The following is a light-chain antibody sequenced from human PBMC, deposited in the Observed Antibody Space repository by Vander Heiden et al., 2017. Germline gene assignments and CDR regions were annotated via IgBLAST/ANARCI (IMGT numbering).Light chain of an antibody. CDR1: QRISSH. CDR2: AAS. J-gene: IGKJ2*01. CDR3: QQGYSVPYT. Sequence: DIQTTQSPSSLPASVGVRVTMACRASQRISSHLNWYQQKPGEAPTLLIYAASSLQGGVPSRFSGSGSGTDFTLTISSLKPEDAATYFCQQGYSVPYTFGQGTKLEI. V-gene: IGKV1-39*01.